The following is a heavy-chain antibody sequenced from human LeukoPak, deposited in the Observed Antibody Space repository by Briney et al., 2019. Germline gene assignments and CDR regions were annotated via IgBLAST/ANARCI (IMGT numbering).Heavy chain of an antibody. CDR1: GFTFSSYA. CDR2: ISGSAIST. Sequence: GGSLRLSCAASGFTFSSYAMSWVRQAPGKGLEWVSYISGSAISTYYADSVKGRFTISRDNSKNTLYLQMNSLRAEDTAVYYCAKDHEVSGGSGSTYGDFDYWGQGTLVTVSS. V-gene: IGHV3-23*01. D-gene: IGHD3-10*01. J-gene: IGHJ4*02. CDR3: AKDHEVSGGSGSTYGDFDY.